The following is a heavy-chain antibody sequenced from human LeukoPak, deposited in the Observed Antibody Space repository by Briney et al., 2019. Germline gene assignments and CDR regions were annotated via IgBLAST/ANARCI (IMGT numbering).Heavy chain of an antibody. CDR1: GGSISSGDYY. Sequence: SETLSLTCTVSGGSISSGDYYWSWIRQPPGKGLEWIGYIYYSGSTYYNPSLKSRVTISVDTSKNQFSLKLSSVTAADTAVYYCARRVHRSSWSSYFDYWGQETLVTVSS. D-gene: IGHD6-13*01. CDR2: IYYSGST. CDR3: ARRVHRSSWSSYFDY. V-gene: IGHV4-30-4*08. J-gene: IGHJ4*02.